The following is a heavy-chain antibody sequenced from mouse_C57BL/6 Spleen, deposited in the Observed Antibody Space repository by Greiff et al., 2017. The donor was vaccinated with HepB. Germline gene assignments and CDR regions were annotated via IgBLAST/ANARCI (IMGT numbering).Heavy chain of an antibody. CDR2: INPSNGGT. J-gene: IGHJ1*03. CDR1: GYTFTSYW. V-gene: IGHV1-53*01. Sequence: VQLQQPGPELVKPGASVKLSCKASGYTFTSYWMHWVKQRPGQGLEWIGNINPSNGGTNYNEKFKSKATLTVDKSSSTSYMQLSSRTSEDSAVYYCASPHYYGSTDWYFDVWGTGTTVTVSS. D-gene: IGHD1-1*01. CDR3: ASPHYYGSTDWYFDV.